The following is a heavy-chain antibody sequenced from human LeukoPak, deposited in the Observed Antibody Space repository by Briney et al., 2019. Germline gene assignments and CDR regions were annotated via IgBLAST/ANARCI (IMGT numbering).Heavy chain of an antibody. CDR2: IYSGGST. V-gene: IGHV3-53*01. D-gene: IGHD1-1*01. CDR1: GFTVSSNY. Sequence: PGGSLLLSCAASGFTVSSNYTSWVRQAPGKGLEWVSVIYSGGSTYYADSVKGRFTISRDNSKNTLYLQMNSLRAEDTAVYYCARGAEFDWNQFDYWGQGTLVTVSS. J-gene: IGHJ4*02. CDR3: ARGAEFDWNQFDY.